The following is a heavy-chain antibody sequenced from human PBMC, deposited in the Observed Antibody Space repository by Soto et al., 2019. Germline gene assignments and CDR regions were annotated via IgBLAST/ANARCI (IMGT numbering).Heavy chain of an antibody. CDR2: IYYSGST. J-gene: IGHJ4*02. D-gene: IGHD4-17*01. Sequence: QVQLQESGPGLVKPSQTLSLTCTVSGGSISSGDYYWSWIRQPPGKGLEWIGYIYYSGSTYYNPSLKSRVTISVDTSKNQFSLKLSSVTAADTAVYYCARDLRPSQPDYGDYETNLRTYTLTDYWGQGTLVTVSS. CDR3: ARDLRPSQPDYGDYETNLRTYTLTDY. CDR1: GGSISSGDYY. V-gene: IGHV4-30-4*01.